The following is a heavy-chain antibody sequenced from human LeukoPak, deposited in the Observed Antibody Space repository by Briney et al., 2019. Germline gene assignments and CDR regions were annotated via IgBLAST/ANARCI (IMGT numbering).Heavy chain of an antibody. V-gene: IGHV3-15*04. CDR2: IESKTDGGTT. Sequence: GGSHRLSCAASGFSLSDAWMSWVRQIPGKGLEWVGRIESKTDGGTTDYAAPVKGRFTISRDDSTNTLYLQMNSLKSEDTAVYYCAREGGVWGWELPYYFDYWGQGTLVTVSS. D-gene: IGHD1-26*01. CDR3: AREGGVWGWELPYYFDY. J-gene: IGHJ4*02. CDR1: GFSLSDAW.